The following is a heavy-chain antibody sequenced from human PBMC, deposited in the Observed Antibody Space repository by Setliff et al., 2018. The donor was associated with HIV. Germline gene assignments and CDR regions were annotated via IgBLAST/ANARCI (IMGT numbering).Heavy chain of an antibody. V-gene: IGHV5-51*01. CDR3: ARHTRQLEFLEWLSPHYYHYYYMDV. J-gene: IGHJ6*03. CDR1: GYNFATYY. Sequence: GESLKISCKTSGYNFATYYITWVRQMPGKGLEWIGRINPGDSDTGYSPSFQGQVTISADKSISTTYLQWNSLKASDTAMYYCARHTRQLEFLEWLSPHYYHYYYMDVWGQGTTVTVSS. D-gene: IGHD3-3*01. CDR2: INPGDSDT.